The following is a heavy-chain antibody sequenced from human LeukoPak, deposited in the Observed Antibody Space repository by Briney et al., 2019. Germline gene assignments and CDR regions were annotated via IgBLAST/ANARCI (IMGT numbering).Heavy chain of an antibody. CDR2: NNPGGGTV. Sequence: ASVKVSCKASGYSFTTYYLHWVRQAPGQGLEWMGINNPGGGTVVHGQKFQGRVSMTRDMSTSTVYMELSSLTSEDTAVYYCAREWFGELSGFDPWGQGTLVTVSS. D-gene: IGHD3-10*01. V-gene: IGHV1-46*01. CDR3: AREWFGELSGFDP. J-gene: IGHJ5*02. CDR1: GYSFTTYY.